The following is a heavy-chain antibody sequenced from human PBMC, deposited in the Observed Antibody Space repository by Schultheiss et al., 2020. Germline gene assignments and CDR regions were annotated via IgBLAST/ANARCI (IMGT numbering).Heavy chain of an antibody. CDR1: GFSLSTSGVG. CDR3: AHISPYSYGPGGACDI. D-gene: IGHD5-18*01. CDR2: IYWDDDK. V-gene: IGHV2-5*02. J-gene: IGHJ3*02. Sequence: SGPTLVKPTQTLTLTCTFSGFSLSTSGVGVGWIRQPPGKALEWLALIYWDDDKRYSPSLKSRLTITKDTSKNQVVLTMTNMDPVDTATYYCAHISPYSYGPGGACDIWGQGKMGTVSS.